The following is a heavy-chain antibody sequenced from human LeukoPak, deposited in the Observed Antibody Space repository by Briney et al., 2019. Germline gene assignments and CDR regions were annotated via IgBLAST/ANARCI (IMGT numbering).Heavy chain of an antibody. Sequence: PSETLSLTCSVSGGSTSSSNFYWSWLRQHPGKGLERIGYSYDSESTGYNRSLNSRITMSVDTSKNQVSLTMKSVTAAHTAVYYCAKTRDGYTSFDYWGPGTLVTVSS. V-gene: IGHV4-31*03. CDR1: GGSTSSSNFY. CDR2: SYDSEST. J-gene: IGHJ4*02. D-gene: IGHD5-24*01. CDR3: AKTRDGYTSFDY.